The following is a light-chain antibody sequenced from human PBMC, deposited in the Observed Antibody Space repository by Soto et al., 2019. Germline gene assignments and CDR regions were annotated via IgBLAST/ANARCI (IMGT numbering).Light chain of an antibody. V-gene: IGKV1-5*03. CDR2: KAS. CDR3: QQYHSYPLT. J-gene: IGKJ5*01. Sequence: DIQMTQSPCTLSASVGERVTITCRASQSISAWLAWYQQKPGKAPKLLIYKASNVESGVPSRFSGSGSGTEFTLTISSLQPDDFASYYCQQYHSYPLTIGQGTRLEIK. CDR1: QSISAW.